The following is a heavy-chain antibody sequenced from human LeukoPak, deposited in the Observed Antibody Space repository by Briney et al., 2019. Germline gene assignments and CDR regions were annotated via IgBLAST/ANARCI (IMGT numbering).Heavy chain of an antibody. D-gene: IGHD3-10*01. CDR3: TGSFGELTFFDC. V-gene: IGHV3-49*02. J-gene: IGHJ4*02. Sequence: EYAASVKGRFTISRDDSKSIAYLQMNSLKTEDTAVYYCTGSFGELTFFDCWGQGTLVTVSS.